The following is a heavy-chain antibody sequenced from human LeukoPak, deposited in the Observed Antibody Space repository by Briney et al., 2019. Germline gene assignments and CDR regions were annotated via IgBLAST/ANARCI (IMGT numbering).Heavy chain of an antibody. V-gene: IGHV3-23*01. CDR1: GFTFSSYA. Sequence: GGSLRPSCAASGFTFSSYAMSWVRQAPGKGLEWVSGISGSGGSTHYADSVKGRFTISRDNSKNTLYLQMTSLRAEDTAVYYCASRRSHTYTPFDYWGQGTLVTVSS. D-gene: IGHD2-15*01. J-gene: IGHJ4*02. CDR3: ASRRSHTYTPFDY. CDR2: ISGSGGST.